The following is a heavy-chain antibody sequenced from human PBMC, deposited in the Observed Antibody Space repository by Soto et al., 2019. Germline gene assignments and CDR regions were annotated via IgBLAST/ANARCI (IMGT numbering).Heavy chain of an antibody. CDR2: IDPSDSYT. J-gene: IGHJ6*02. CDR1: AYSFTSYW. V-gene: IGHV5-10-1*01. Sequence: GESLKISCKGSAYSFTSYWISWVRQMPGKGLEWMGRIDPSDSYTNYSPSFQGHVTISADKSISTAYLQWSSLKASDTAMYYCASPHCSGGSCYYCGMDVWGPGTTVT. D-gene: IGHD2-15*01. CDR3: ASPHCSGGSCYYCGMDV.